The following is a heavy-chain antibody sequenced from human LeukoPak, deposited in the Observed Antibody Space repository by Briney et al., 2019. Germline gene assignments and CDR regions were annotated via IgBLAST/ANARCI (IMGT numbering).Heavy chain of an antibody. CDR1: GFTFDDYA. Sequence: PGRSLRLSCAASGFTFDDYAMHWVRQAPGKGLEWVSGISWNSGSIGYADSVKGRFTISRDNAKNSLYLQMNSLRAEGMALYYCAKAGPSYSSSWYYFDYWGQGTLVTVSS. CDR3: AKAGPSYSSSWYYFDY. J-gene: IGHJ4*02. V-gene: IGHV3-9*03. D-gene: IGHD6-13*01. CDR2: ISWNSGSI.